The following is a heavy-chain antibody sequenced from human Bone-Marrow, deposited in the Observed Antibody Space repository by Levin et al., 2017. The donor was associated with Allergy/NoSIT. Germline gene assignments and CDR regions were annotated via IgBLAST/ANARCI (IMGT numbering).Heavy chain of an antibody. D-gene: IGHD3-10*01. CDR3: ARPNMVREERWFDP. V-gene: IGHV4-34*01. CDR2: INHSGST. CDR1: GGSFSGYY. J-gene: IGHJ5*02. Sequence: SETLSLTCAVYGGSFSGYYWSWIRQPPGKGLEWIGEINHSGSTNYNPSLKSRVTISVDTSKNQFSLKLSSVTAADTAVYYCARPNMVREERWFDPWGQGTLVTVSS.